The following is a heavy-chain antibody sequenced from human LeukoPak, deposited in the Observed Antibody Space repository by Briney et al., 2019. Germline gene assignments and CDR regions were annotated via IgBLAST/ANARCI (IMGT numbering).Heavy chain of an antibody. CDR2: ISYDGSNK. V-gene: IGHV3-30*04. CDR1: GFTFSSYA. J-gene: IGHJ4*02. CDR3: ARDPTGLTGVTKGLEY. Sequence: AGGSLRLSCAASGFTFSSYAMHWVRQAPGKGLEWVAVISYDGSNKYYADSVKGRFTISRDNSKNTLYLQMNSLRAEDTAVYYCARDPTGLTGVTKGLEYWGQGTLVTVSS. D-gene: IGHD7-27*01.